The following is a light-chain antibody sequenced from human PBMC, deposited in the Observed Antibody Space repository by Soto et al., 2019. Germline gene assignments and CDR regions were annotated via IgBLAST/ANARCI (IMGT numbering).Light chain of an antibody. J-gene: IGKJ1*01. CDR3: QQYGSSPWT. V-gene: IGKV3-20*01. CDR2: GAS. Sequence: IVMTQSPATLSVSPGERGTLSCRASQNILSNLAWYQQKPGQAPRLLIYGASTRATGIPARFSGSGSGTDFTLTISRLEPEDFAVYYCQQYGSSPWTFGQGTKVDIK. CDR1: QNILSN.